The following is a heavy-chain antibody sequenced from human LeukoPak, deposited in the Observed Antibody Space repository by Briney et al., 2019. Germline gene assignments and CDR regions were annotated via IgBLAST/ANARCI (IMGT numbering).Heavy chain of an antibody. J-gene: IGHJ6*03. CDR2: INPNSGGT. CDR3: AREGGRFIAVAGTAFMDV. D-gene: IGHD6-19*01. Sequence: GASVKVSCKASGYTFTGYYMHWVRQAPGQGLEWMGWINPNSGGTNYAQKFQGRVTMTRDTSISTAYMELSRLRSDDTAVYYCAREGGRFIAVAGTAFMDVWGKGTTVTISS. V-gene: IGHV1-2*02. CDR1: GYTFTGYY.